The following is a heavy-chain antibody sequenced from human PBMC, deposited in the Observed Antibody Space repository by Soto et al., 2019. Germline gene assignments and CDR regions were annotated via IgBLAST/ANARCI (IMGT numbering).Heavy chain of an antibody. CDR3: ARARWYDAFNV. CDR2: VYHGGNT. D-gene: IGHD2-15*01. J-gene: IGHJ3*01. CDR1: GGSVNTAGNY. Sequence: SETLSLTCAVSGGSVNTAGNYWGWIRKNPGKGLEWIGSVYHGGNTYYNPSLKSRVSISIDLSKNQFSLKLTSVTAADTAAYYCARARWYDAFNVWGQGTVVTVSS. V-gene: IGHV4-39*07.